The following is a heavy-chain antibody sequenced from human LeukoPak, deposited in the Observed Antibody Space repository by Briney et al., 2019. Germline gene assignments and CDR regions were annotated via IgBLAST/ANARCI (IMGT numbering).Heavy chain of an antibody. CDR3: AGINNGDYWHFDY. CDR1: RGSISTNSYF. D-gene: IGHD2-8*02. Sequence: PSETLSLTCTVSRGSISTNSYFWGWIRQPPGKGLEWIGNVHYSGNTYYNPSLKSRVTVSLDTSKNQFSLMLSSVTASDTAVYYCAGINNGDYWHFDYWGQGTLVTVSS. V-gene: IGHV4-39*01. J-gene: IGHJ4*02. CDR2: VHYSGNT.